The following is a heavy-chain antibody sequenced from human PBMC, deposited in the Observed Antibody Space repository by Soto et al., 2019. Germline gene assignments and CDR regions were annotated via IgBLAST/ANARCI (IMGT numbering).Heavy chain of an antibody. J-gene: IGHJ4*02. D-gene: IGHD6-13*01. V-gene: IGHV5-51*01. CDR3: ARKDIAGNSVDF. CDR1: GYSFTTYW. CDR2: IYPGDSDT. Sequence: PGESLKISCKASGYSFTTYWIGWVRQMPGKGLEWMGIIYPGDSDTRYSPSFQGQVTISADKPISSAYLQWSSLKASDSAMFYCARKDIAGNSVDFWGQGTLVTVSS.